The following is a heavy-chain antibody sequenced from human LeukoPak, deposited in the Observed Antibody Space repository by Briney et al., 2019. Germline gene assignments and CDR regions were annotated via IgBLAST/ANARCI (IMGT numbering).Heavy chain of an antibody. CDR2: IGAYNGDT. CDR3: AKHYYYYYGMDV. J-gene: IGHJ6*02. CDR1: GYIFAHNG. V-gene: IGHV1-18*01. Sequence: ASVQVSCKTSGYIFAHNGISWVRQAPGQGPEWMGWIGAYNGDTNYAQNFQGRVTMTRDTSTSTAYMELRSLRSDDTAVYYCAKHYYYYYGMDVWGQGTTVTVSS.